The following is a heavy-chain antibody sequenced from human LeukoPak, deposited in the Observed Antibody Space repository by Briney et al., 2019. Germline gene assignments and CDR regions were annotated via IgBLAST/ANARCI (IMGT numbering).Heavy chain of an antibody. D-gene: IGHD5-24*01. CDR3: ARQTSRDGFFDY. CDR1: GYSFTSYW. V-gene: IGHV5-51*01. CDR2: IYPDDSDT. Sequence: KHGESLKISCKNSGYSFTSYWIGWVRQMPGKGLEWMGIIYPDDSDTRYSPSFQGRVTISADKSISTAYLQWSSLKASDTAMYYCARQTSRDGFFDYWGQGTLVTVSS. J-gene: IGHJ4*02.